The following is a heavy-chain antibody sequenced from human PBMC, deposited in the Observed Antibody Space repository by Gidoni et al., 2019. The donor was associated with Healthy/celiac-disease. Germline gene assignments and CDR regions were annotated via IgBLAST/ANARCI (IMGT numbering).Heavy chain of an antibody. V-gene: IGHV3-30*18. CDR3: AKSWAGDPPADP. CDR2: ISYDGSNK. CDR1: GFTFSSYG. D-gene: IGHD7-27*01. J-gene: IGHJ5*02. Sequence: QVQLVESGGGVVQPGRSLRLSCAASGFTFSSYGMHWVRQAPGKGLGWVAVISYDGSNKYYADSVKGRFTISRDNSKNTLYLQMNSLRAEDTAVYYCAKSWAGDPPADPWGQGTLVTVSS.